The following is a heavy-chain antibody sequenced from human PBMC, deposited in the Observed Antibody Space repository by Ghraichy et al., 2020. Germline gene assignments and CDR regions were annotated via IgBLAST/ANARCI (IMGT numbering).Heavy chain of an antibody. CDR1: GGTFSSYA. CDR2: IIPIFGTA. Sequence: SVKVSCKASGGTFSSYAISWVRQAPGQGLEWMGGIIPIFGTANYAQKFQGRVTITADESTSTAYMELSSLRSEDTAGYYCARGPSRLLWVGGDYWGQGTLVTVSS. CDR3: ARGPSRLLWVGGDY. V-gene: IGHV1-69*13. J-gene: IGHJ4*02. D-gene: IGHD2-21*01.